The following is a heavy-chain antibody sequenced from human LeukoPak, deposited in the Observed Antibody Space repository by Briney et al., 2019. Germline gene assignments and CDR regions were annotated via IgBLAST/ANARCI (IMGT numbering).Heavy chain of an antibody. CDR3: ARGPPHCSGGSCYHNWFDP. D-gene: IGHD2-15*01. V-gene: IGHV1-69*05. CDR2: IIPIFGTA. Sequence: SVKVSCKASGGTFSSYAISWVRQAPGQGLEWMGGIIPIFGTANHAQKFQGRVTITTDESTSTAYMELSSLRSEDTAVYYCARGPPHCSGGSCYHNWFDPWGQGTLVTVSS. CDR1: GGTFSSYA. J-gene: IGHJ5*02.